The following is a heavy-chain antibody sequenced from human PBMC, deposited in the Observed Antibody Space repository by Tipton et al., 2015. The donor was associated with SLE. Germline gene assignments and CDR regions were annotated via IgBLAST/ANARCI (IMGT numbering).Heavy chain of an antibody. V-gene: IGHV4-59*11. CDR3: ARVLTGTSTCDY. J-gene: IGHJ4*02. Sequence: TLSLTCTVSGDSISSQHWSWFRQPPGKGLEWIGYMSYSGSTNYNPSLKSRVTMSLDTSKNQFSLRLNSVTAADTAVYYCARVLTGTSTCDYWGQGTLVTVSS. CDR2: MSYSGST. D-gene: IGHD1-7*01. CDR1: GDSISSQH.